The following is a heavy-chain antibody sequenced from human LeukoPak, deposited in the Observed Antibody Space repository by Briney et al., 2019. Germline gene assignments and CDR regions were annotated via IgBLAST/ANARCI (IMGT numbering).Heavy chain of an antibody. D-gene: IGHD1-1*01. CDR1: GFTFRNFG. J-gene: IGHJ4*02. Sequence: GGSLRLSCAASGFTFRNFGMHWVCQAPGKGLEWVAVIWYDGSNKIYVDSVKGRFTVSRDNSKNALYLQMNSLRAEDTAVYYCARDRGERKYFDYWGQGTLVIVSS. CDR3: ARDRGERKYFDY. V-gene: IGHV3-33*01. CDR2: IWYDGSNK.